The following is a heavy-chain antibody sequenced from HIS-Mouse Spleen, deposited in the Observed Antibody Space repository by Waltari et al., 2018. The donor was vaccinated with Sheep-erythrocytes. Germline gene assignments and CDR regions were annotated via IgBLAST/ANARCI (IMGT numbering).Heavy chain of an antibody. CDR3: ARDTGTDAFDI. Sequence: EVQLVESGGGLVKPGGSLRLSCAASGFTFSSYSMNWVRQAPGKGLDGVLSISSSSSYIYYADSVKGRFTISRDNAKNSLYLQMNSLRAEDTAVYYCARDTGTDAFDIWGQGTMVTVSS. J-gene: IGHJ3*02. D-gene: IGHD1-1*01. CDR2: ISSSSSYI. V-gene: IGHV3-21*01. CDR1: GFTFSSYS.